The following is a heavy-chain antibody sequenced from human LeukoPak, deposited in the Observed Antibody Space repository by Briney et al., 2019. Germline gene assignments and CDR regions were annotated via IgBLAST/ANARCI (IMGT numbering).Heavy chain of an antibody. Sequence: SETLSLTCTVSGVSISSAGYYWRWIRQHPGKGLEWIGYIYYNGQTYYNPSLKSRLTLSADTSDNQFSLKVTSVTAADTAVYYCARGEEYVYYFDYWGQGSLVTVSS. J-gene: IGHJ4*02. CDR2: IYYNGQT. D-gene: IGHD2-2*01. V-gene: IGHV4-31*03. CDR3: ARGEEYVYYFDY. CDR1: GVSISSAGYY.